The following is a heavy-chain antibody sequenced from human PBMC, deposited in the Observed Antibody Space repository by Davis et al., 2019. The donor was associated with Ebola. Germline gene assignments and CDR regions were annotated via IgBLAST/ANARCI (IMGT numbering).Heavy chain of an antibody. J-gene: IGHJ6*04. CDR3: ARIVVVPAAMIGYYYYYGMDV. V-gene: IGHV4-59*01. Sequence: MPSETLSLTCTVSGGSISSYYWSWIRQPPGKGLEWIGYIYYSGSTNYNPSLKSRVTLSVDTSKNQFSLKLSSVTAADTAVYYCARIVVVPAAMIGYYYYYGMDVWGKGTTVTVSS. CDR2: IYYSGST. CDR1: GGSISSYY. D-gene: IGHD2-2*01.